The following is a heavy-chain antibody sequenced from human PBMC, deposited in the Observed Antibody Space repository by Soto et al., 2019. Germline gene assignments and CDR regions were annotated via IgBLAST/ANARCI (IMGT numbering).Heavy chain of an antibody. J-gene: IGHJ6*02. CDR1: GGTFSSYA. CDR2: IIPIFGTA. V-gene: IGHV1-69*13. Sequence: SVKVSCKASGGTFSSYAISWVRQAPGQGLEWMGGIIPIFGTANYAQKFQGRVTITADESTSTAYMELSSLRSEDTAVYYCARGYSMGYYYYGMDVWGQGTTVTVSS. D-gene: IGHD4-4*01. CDR3: ARGYSMGYYYYGMDV.